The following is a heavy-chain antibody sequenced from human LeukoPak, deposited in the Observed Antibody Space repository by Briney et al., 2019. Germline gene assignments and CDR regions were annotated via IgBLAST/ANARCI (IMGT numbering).Heavy chain of an antibody. CDR2: ISGSGGST. Sequence: GGSLRLSCAASGFAFSSYAMSWVRQAPGKGLEWVPGISGSGGSTYYADSVKGRFTISRDNSRNTLYLQMNSPRAEDTAVYYCAILPGYSSGWYEVNYWGQGTLVTVSS. V-gene: IGHV3-23*01. CDR1: GFAFSSYA. D-gene: IGHD6-13*01. J-gene: IGHJ4*02. CDR3: AILPGYSSGWYEVNY.